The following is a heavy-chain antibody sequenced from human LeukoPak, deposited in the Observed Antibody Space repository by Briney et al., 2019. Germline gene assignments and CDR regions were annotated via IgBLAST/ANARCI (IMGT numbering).Heavy chain of an antibody. D-gene: IGHD6-19*01. J-gene: IGHJ4*02. CDR3: ARVGGGRFSSGWYYFDY. CDR1: GFTFSSYA. Sequence: GRSLRLSCAASGFTFSSYAMHWVRQAPGKGLEWVAVISYDGSNKYYADSVKGRFTISRDNSKNTLYLQMNSLRAEDTAVYYCARVGGGRFSSGWYYFDYWGQGTLVTVSS. V-gene: IGHV3-30*04. CDR2: ISYDGSNK.